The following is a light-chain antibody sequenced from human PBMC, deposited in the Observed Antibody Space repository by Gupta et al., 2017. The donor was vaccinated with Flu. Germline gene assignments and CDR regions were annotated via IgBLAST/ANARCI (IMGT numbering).Light chain of an antibody. Sequence: DIQMTQSPSTLSAYVGDRVTITCRASQSLSSWLAWYQQKPGKAPNLLIYKASNLESGVPSRFSGSGPGTEFTLTISSLQPDDFATYYCQQYDRDSLTFGGGTKVEI. CDR2: KAS. CDR3: QQYDRDSLT. J-gene: IGKJ4*01. V-gene: IGKV1-5*03. CDR1: QSLSSW.